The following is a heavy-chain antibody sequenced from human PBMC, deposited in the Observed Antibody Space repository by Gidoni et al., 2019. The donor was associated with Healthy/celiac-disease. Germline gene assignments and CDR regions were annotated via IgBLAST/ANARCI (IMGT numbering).Heavy chain of an antibody. CDR1: GFTFDAYT. V-gene: IGHV3-43*01. D-gene: IGHD6-19*01. CDR3: AKDIRAAVAGTGYFDY. CDR2: ISWDGGST. J-gene: IGHJ4*02. Sequence: EVQLVESGGVVVQPGGSLRLSCAASGFTFDAYTMHWVRQAPGTGLEWVSLISWDGGSTYYADSVKGRFTISRDNSKNSLYLQMNSLRTEDTALYYCAKDIRAAVAGTGYFDYWGQGTLVTVSS.